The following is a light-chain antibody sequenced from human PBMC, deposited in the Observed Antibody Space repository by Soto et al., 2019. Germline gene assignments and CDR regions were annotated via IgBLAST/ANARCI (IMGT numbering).Light chain of an antibody. J-gene: IGKJ1*01. V-gene: IGKV1-9*01. CDR2: AAS. Sequence: DIQLTQSPSFLSASVGDRVTITCRASQGISSYLAWYQQKPGKAPKLLIYAASTLQSGVPSRFSGSGSGTEFTLTISSLKPEDFAIYYCEQLNSYPRTFGQGTKVEIE. CDR1: QGISSY. CDR3: EQLNSYPRT.